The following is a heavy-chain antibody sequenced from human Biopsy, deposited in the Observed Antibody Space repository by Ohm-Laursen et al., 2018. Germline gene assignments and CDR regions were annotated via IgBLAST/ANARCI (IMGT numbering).Heavy chain of an antibody. V-gene: IGHV4-4*08. J-gene: IGHJ1*01. CDR2: IYPTGYT. D-gene: IGHD4-23*01. Sequence: TLSLTWTVSGGSFTGHYWTWIRQPPGMGLGWIGHIYPTGYTSYKSSPRSRATISLDTSRKHFLLRLTSLAAADTAVYYCARGSNEYGGLYFPHWGQGTLVTVSS. CDR3: ARGSNEYGGLYFPH. CDR1: GGSFTGHY.